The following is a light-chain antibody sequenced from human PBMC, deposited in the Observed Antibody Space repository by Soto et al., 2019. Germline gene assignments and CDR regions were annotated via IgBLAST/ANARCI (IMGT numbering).Light chain of an antibody. J-gene: IGLJ2*01. V-gene: IGLV2-8*01. CDR1: SSDVGGYNY. Sequence: QSVLTQPPSASGSPGQSVAISCSGTSSDVGGYNYVSWYQQHPGKAPKLMIYDVNKRPSGVPDRFSGSKSGNTASLTVSGLQAEDEADYYCISYAGSNKPAFGGGTKLIV. CDR2: DVN. CDR3: ISYAGSNKPA.